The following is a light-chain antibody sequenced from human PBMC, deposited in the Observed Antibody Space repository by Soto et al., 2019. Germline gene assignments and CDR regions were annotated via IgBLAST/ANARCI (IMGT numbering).Light chain of an antibody. CDR1: SSNIGAGYD. Sequence: QSVLTQPPSVSGAPGQRVTISCTGSSSNIGAGYDVHWYQQLPGTAPKLLIYGNSNRPSGVPDRFSGSKSGTSASLAITGLRAEDEADYYCQSYDSSLSGWVFGGVTKFTVL. V-gene: IGLV1-40*01. CDR2: GNS. CDR3: QSYDSSLSGWV. J-gene: IGLJ3*02.